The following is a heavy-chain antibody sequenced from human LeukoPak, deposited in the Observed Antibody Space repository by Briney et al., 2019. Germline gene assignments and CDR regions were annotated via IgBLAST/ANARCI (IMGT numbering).Heavy chain of an antibody. J-gene: IGHJ4*02. CDR1: GGSISSYY. CDR3: ARSSGYYDSSGYSVPFDY. V-gene: IGHV4-59*01. D-gene: IGHD3-22*01. CDR2: IYYSGST. Sequence: PSETLSLTCTVSGGSISSYYWSWIRQPPGKGLEWIGYIYYSGSTNYNPSLKSRVTISVDTSKNQFSLKLSSVTAADTAVYYCARSSGYYDSSGYSVPFDYWGQGTLVTVSS.